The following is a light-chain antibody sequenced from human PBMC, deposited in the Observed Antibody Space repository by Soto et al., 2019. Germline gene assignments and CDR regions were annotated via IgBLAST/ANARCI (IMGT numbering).Light chain of an antibody. CDR1: QTISKY. CDR3: QHYNSYSEA. J-gene: IGKJ1*01. CDR2: GAS. Sequence: DIQMPPSPSSLSASVGARVTITCRASQTISKYLNWYQHKPGKGPKLLIYGASTLQSGVPSRFSGSGSGTEFTLTISSLQPDDFATYYYQHYNSYSEAFGQGTKVDIK. V-gene: IGKV1-5*01.